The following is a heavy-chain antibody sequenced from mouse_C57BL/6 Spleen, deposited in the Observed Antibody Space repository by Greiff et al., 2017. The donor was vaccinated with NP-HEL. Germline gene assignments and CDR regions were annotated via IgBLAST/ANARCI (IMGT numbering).Heavy chain of an antibody. CDR2: ISSGGDYI. CDR1: GFTFSSYA. CDR3: TRGQYYGSSYEYFDV. D-gene: IGHD1-1*01. Sequence: EVHLVESGEGLVKPGGSLKLSCAASGFTFSSYAMSWVRQTPEKRLEWVAYISSGGDYIYYADTVKGRFTISRDNARNTLYLQMSSLKSEDTAMYYCTRGQYYGSSYEYFDVWGTGTTVTVSS. V-gene: IGHV5-9-1*02. J-gene: IGHJ1*03.